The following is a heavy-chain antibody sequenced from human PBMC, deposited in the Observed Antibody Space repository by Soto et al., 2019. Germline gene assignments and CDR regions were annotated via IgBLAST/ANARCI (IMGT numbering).Heavy chain of an antibody. CDR2: ISYDGSNK. CDR1: GFTFSSYG. CDR3: AKDSKARLLWFGVQYYYGMDV. Sequence: QVQLVESGGGVVQPGRSLRLSCAASGFTFSSYGMHWVRQAPGKGLEWVAVISYDGSNKYYADSVKGRFTISRDNSKNTLYLQMNSLRAEDTAMYYCAKDSKARLLWFGVQYYYGMDVWGQGTTVTVSS. V-gene: IGHV3-30*18. D-gene: IGHD3-10*01. J-gene: IGHJ6*02.